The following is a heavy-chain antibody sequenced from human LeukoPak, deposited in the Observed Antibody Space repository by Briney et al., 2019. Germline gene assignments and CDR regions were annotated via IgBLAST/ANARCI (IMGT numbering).Heavy chain of an antibody. CDR2: IKQGGSEK. Sequence: LAGGSLRLSCAASGFTFSSYWMSWVRQAPGKGLEWVANIKQGGSEKYYVDSVKGRFTISRDNAKNSLYLQMNSLRAEDTAVYYCARDAGGRFKLTPYSSGLFDYWGQGTLVTVSS. V-gene: IGHV3-7*01. CDR1: GFTFSSYW. CDR3: ARDAGGRFKLTPYSSGLFDY. D-gene: IGHD6-19*01. J-gene: IGHJ4*02.